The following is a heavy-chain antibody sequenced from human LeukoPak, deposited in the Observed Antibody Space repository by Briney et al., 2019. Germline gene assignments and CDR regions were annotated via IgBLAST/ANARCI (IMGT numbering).Heavy chain of an antibody. J-gene: IGHJ4*02. CDR1: GYTFTGYY. Sequence: GASVKVSCKASGYTFTGYYIHWVRQAPGQGFEWMGWINPHSGGTNYAQKFQGGVTMTRDTSITTAYMELSSLRSDDTAVYYCARDVGEYCSSTNCYASHYWGQGTLVTVSS. CDR2: INPHSGGT. V-gene: IGHV1-2*02. D-gene: IGHD2-2*01. CDR3: ARDVGEYCSSTNCYASHY.